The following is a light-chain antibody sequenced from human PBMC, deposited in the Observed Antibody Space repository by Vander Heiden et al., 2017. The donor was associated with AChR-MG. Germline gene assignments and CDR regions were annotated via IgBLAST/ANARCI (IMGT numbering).Light chain of an antibody. J-gene: IGLJ2*01. CDR2: EVT. Sequence: SALTPPPSPPGSPGHSAPISCRGTGSDVAGYNYVSWYQQLPGKAPKLMIYEVTKRPAGVPDRFSGSKSGNTASLTVSGLQAEDEADYYCSAYAGSNNLVFGGGTKVTVL. CDR1: GSDVAGYNY. V-gene: IGLV2-8*01. CDR3: SAYAGSNNLV.